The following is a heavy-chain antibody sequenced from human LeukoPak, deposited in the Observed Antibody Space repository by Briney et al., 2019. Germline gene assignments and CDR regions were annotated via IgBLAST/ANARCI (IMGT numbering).Heavy chain of an antibody. J-gene: IGHJ2*01. Sequence: PGGSLRLSCAASGFTFSTYWMHWVRQAPGKGLVWVSRIKTDGSSTNYADYADSVKGRFTISRDNAKNTLYLQMNSLRAEDTAVYYCARNSPGYCSGGSCSSYWYFDLWGRGTLVTVSS. D-gene: IGHD2-15*01. CDR2: IKTDGSST. CDR1: GFTFSTYW. CDR3: ARNSPGYCSGGSCSSYWYFDL. V-gene: IGHV3-74*01.